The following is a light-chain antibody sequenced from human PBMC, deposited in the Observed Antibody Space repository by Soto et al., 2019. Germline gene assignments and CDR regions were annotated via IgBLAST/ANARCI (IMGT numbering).Light chain of an antibody. CDR2: GAS. CDR1: QSVSTY. V-gene: IGKV3-11*01. Sequence: EIVLTQSPATLFFSPGERATLSCRASQSVSTYLAWYQQKPGQAPRLLIYGASNRATGVPARFSGSVSGTEFTLTISRVETEDFAVYYGQQRTTPLTFGGGTKVEIK. CDR3: QQRTTPLT. J-gene: IGKJ4*01.